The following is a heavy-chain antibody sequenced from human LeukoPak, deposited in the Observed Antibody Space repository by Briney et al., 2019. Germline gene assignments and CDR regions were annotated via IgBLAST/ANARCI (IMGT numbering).Heavy chain of an antibody. CDR3: AKDSSSWYGYNCFDP. Sequence: GGSLRLSCEASGFTFSSYWMSWVRQAPGKGLEWVANIKTDGSEKYYVDSVKGRFTISRDNAKNSLYLQMNSLRAEDTAVYYCAKDSSSWYGYNCFDPWGQGTLVTVSS. J-gene: IGHJ5*02. V-gene: IGHV3-7*03. D-gene: IGHD6-13*01. CDR1: GFTFSSYW. CDR2: IKTDGSEK.